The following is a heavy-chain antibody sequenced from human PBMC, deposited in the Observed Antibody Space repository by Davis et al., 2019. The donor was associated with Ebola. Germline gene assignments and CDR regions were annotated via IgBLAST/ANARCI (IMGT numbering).Heavy chain of an antibody. D-gene: IGHD6-6*01. Sequence: LRLSCTVSGGSISSGGYYWSWIRQHPGKGLEWIGYIYYSGSTYYNPSLKSRVTISVDTSKNQFSLKLSSVTAADTAVYYCARGPYSSSFDYWGQGTLVTVSS. V-gene: IGHV4-31*03. J-gene: IGHJ4*02. CDR3: ARGPYSSSFDY. CDR1: GGSISSGGYY. CDR2: IYYSGST.